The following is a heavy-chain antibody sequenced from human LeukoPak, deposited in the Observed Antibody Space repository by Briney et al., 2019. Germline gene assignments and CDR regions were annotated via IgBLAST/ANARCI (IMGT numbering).Heavy chain of an antibody. J-gene: IGHJ4*02. CDR3: ARILQNYDFWSGYSFDY. Sequence: GASVTVSCKASGYTFTGYYMHWVRQAPGQGLEGMGWINPNSGGTNYAQKFQGRVTMTRDTSISTAYMELSRLRSDDTAVYYCARILQNYDFWSGYSFDYWGQGTLVTVSS. D-gene: IGHD3-3*01. V-gene: IGHV1-2*02. CDR2: INPNSGGT. CDR1: GYTFTGYY.